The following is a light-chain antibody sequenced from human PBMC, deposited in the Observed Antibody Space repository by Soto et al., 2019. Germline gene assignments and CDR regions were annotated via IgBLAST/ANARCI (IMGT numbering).Light chain of an antibody. J-gene: IGLJ3*02. Sequence: QYALTQPASVSGSPGQSITISCTGTSSDVGGYNFVSWYQQHPGKAPKVLIHDVSNRPSGVSNRFSASKSGNTASLTISGLQAEDEADYYCSSHASSNTLVFGGGTKVTVL. V-gene: IGLV2-14*03. CDR3: SSHASSNTLV. CDR2: DVS. CDR1: SSDVGGYNF.